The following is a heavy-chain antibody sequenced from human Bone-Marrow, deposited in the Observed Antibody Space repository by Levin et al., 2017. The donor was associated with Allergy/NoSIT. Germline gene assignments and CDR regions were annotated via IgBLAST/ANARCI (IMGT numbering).Heavy chain of an antibody. D-gene: IGHD1-1*01. CDR2: IYYSGST. CDR1: GGSISSGGYY. Sequence: ASETLSLTCTVSGGSISSGGYYWSWIRQHPGKGLEWIGYIYYSGSTYYNPSLKSRVTISVDTSKNQFSLKLSSVTAADTAVYYCARHGTGTSFEKLRTAAFDIWGQGTMVTVSS. CDR3: ARHGTGTSFEKLRTAAFDI. J-gene: IGHJ3*02. V-gene: IGHV4-31*03.